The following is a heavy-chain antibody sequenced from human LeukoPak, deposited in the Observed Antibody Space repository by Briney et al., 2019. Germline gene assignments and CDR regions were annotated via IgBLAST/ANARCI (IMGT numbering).Heavy chain of an antibody. CDR2: ISSSSSYI. CDR1: GFPFSSYA. CDR3: ARARVGAHFDY. J-gene: IGHJ4*02. D-gene: IGHD1-26*01. V-gene: IGHV3-21*01. Sequence: GESLRLSCAASGFPFSSYAMNWVRQAPGKGLKWVSSISSSSSYIYYADSVKGRFTISRDNAKNSLYLQMNSLRAEDTAVYYCARARVGAHFDYWGQGTLVTVSS.